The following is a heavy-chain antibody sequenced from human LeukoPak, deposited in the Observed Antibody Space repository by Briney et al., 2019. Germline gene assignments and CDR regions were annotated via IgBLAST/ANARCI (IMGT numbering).Heavy chain of an antibody. CDR3: AREVVGASNWFDP. CDR1: GGTFSSYA. D-gene: IGHD1-26*01. J-gene: IGHJ5*02. V-gene: IGHV1-69*04. Sequence: SVKVSCKASGGTFSSYASSWVRQAPGQGLEWMGRIIPILGIANYAQKFQGRVTITADKSTSTAYMGLSSLRSEDTAVYYCAREVVGASNWFDPWGQGTLVTVSS. CDR2: IIPILGIA.